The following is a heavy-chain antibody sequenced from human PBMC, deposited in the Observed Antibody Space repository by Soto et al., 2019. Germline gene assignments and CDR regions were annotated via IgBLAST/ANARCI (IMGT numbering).Heavy chain of an antibody. Sequence: QVQLVESGGGVVQTGRSLRLFCAASGFTFSNYAMHWVRQAPSKGLEWVAVIWYDGSYEYYADSVKGRFTISRDNSRNTLYLQMNSLRAEDTAIYFCARDLEGIAAAGPDYWGQGTLVTVSS. J-gene: IGHJ4*02. CDR2: IWYDGSYE. CDR3: ARDLEGIAAAGPDY. CDR1: GFTFSNYA. D-gene: IGHD6-13*01. V-gene: IGHV3-33*01.